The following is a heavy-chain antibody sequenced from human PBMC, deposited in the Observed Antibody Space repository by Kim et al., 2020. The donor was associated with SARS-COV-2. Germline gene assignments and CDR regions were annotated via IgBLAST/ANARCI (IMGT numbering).Heavy chain of an antibody. CDR3: AKGGCIGTSCYLSLLSDL. J-gene: IGHJ4*02. CDR1: GFTFKNHG. D-gene: IGHD2-2*01. CDR2: MSHDGNKI. Sequence: GGSLRLSCTVSGFTFKNHGMHWVRQGPGKGLEWLAVMSHDGNKIYYADSVKGRFTISRDNSKNTLFLETDSLRIEDTAVYYCAKGGCIGTSCYLSLLSDLWGAGTLVSVSS. V-gene: IGHV3-30*18.